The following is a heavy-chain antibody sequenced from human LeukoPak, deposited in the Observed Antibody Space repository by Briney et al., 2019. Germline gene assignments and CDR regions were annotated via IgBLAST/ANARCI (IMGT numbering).Heavy chain of an antibody. D-gene: IGHD2-21*02. CDR1: GFTFSSYA. CDR3: ARLDCGGDCSNYHFDY. V-gene: IGHV3-30-3*01. J-gene: IGHJ4*02. Sequence: GGSLRLSCAASGFTFSSYAMHWVRQAPGKGLEWVAVISYDGSNKYYADSVKGRFTISRDNSKNTLYLQMNSLRAEDTAVYYCARLDCGGDCSNYHFDYWGQGTLVTVSS. CDR2: ISYDGSNK.